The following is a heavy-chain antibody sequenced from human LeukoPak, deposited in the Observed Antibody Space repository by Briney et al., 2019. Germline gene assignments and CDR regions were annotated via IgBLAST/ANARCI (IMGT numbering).Heavy chain of an antibody. CDR2: ISSSGSTI. J-gene: IGHJ4*02. V-gene: IGHV3-48*01. D-gene: IGHD1-14*01. CDR3: AREHGNHLKH. CDR1: GLTFSSYS. Sequence: GGSLRLSCAASGLTFSSYSMNWVRQAPGKGLEWISYISSSGSTIHYADSVKGRFTSSRDNAKNSVFLQMNSLRAEDTAVYYCAREHGNHLKHWGQGTLVTVSS.